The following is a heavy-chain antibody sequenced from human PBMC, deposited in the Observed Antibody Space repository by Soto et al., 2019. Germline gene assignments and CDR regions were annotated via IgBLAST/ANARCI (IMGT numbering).Heavy chain of an antibody. CDR1: GYTFTSYA. Sequence: GASVKVSCKASGYTFTSYAMHWVRQAPGQRLEWMGWINAGNGNTKYSQKFQGRVTITRDTSASTAYMELSSLRSEDTAVYYCARDIPSVVVPAAKYYYYYYMDVWGKGTTVTVSS. V-gene: IGHV1-3*01. CDR2: INAGNGNT. CDR3: ARDIPSVVVPAAKYYYYYYMDV. D-gene: IGHD2-2*01. J-gene: IGHJ6*03.